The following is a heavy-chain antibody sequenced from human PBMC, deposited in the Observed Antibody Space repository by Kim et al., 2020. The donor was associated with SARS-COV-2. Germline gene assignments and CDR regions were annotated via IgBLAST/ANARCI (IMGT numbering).Heavy chain of an antibody. CDR3: ARESSSWPYYYYGMDV. D-gene: IGHD6-13*01. CDR2: ISSSGSTI. Sequence: GGSLRLSCAASGFTFSSYEMNWVRQAPGKGLEWVSYISSSGSTIYYADSVKGRFTISRDNAKISLYLQMNSLRAEDTAVYYCARESSSWPYYYYGMDVWGQGTTVTVSS. V-gene: IGHV3-48*03. J-gene: IGHJ6*02. CDR1: GFTFSSYE.